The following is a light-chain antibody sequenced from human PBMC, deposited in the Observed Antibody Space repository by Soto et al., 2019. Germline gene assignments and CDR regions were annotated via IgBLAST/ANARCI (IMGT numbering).Light chain of an antibody. CDR3: QAYDSSNLL. J-gene: IGLJ2*01. Sequence: NFMLTQPHSVSESPGKTVTISCTPSSCSIASNYVQWYQQRPDSAPTPVIYEDDQRPSGVPDRFSGSIDSSSNSASLTISGLKTEAEDDYSCQAYDSSNLLFGGGTKLTVL. CDR2: EDD. CDR1: SCSIASNY. V-gene: IGLV6-57*04.